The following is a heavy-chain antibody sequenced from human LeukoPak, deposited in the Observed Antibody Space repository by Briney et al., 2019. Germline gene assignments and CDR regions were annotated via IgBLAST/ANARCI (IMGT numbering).Heavy chain of an antibody. CDR2: ISSSSSYI. CDR1: GFTFSNFA. J-gene: IGHJ6*02. V-gene: IGHV3-21*01. D-gene: IGHD2-15*01. CDR3: ARLGYCSGGSCYENQHYYYGMDV. Sequence: GGSLRLSCEASGFTFSNFAMNWVRQAPGKGLEWVSSISSSSSYIYYADSVKGRFTISRDNAKNSLYLQMNSLRAEDTAVYYCARLGYCSGGSCYENQHYYYGMDVWGQGTTVTVSS.